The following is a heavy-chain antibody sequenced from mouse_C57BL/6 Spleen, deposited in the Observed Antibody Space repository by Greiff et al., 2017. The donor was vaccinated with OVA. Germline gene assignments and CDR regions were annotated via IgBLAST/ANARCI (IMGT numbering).Heavy chain of an antibody. CDR2: ISDGGSYT. D-gene: IGHD1-1*01. J-gene: IGHJ2*01. CDR1: GFTFSSYA. V-gene: IGHV5-4*01. CDR3: ARDTDYGSSLYYFDY. Sequence: EVQLVESGGGLVKPGGSLKLSCAASGFTFSSYAMSWVRQTPEKSLEWVATISDGGSYTYYPDNVKGRFPISRDNAKNNLYLQMSHLKSEDTAMYYCARDTDYGSSLYYFDYWGQGTTLTVSS.